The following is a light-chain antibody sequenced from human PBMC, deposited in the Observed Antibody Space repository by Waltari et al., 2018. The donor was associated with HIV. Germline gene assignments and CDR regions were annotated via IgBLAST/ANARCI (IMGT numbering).Light chain of an antibody. J-gene: IGLJ2*01. Sequence: SYELTQPPSVSVSPGQTASITCSGDKLGDKYACWYQQRPGQSPVLVIYQDTKRPSGIPERFSGSNSGNTATLTIRGTQAMDEADYYCQAWDSSTAQFGGGTKLTVL. CDR3: QAWDSSTAQ. V-gene: IGLV3-1*01. CDR2: QDT. CDR1: KLGDKY.